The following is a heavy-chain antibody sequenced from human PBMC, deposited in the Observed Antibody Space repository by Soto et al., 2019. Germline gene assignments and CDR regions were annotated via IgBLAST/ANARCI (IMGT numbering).Heavy chain of an antibody. CDR1: GDSVSSNSAA. CDR3: ARAQPPAGASRDLDY. D-gene: IGHD1-26*01. J-gene: IGHJ4*02. V-gene: IGHV6-1*01. CDR2: TYYRSKWYN. Sequence: QEQLQQSGPGLVKPSQTLSLTCAISGDSVSSNSAAWNWIRQSPSRGLEWLGRTYYRSKWYNEYEVSVESRITINRDTPKNQFSRQLNSVTPDDTAVYYCARAQPPAGASRDLDYWGQGTLVTVST.